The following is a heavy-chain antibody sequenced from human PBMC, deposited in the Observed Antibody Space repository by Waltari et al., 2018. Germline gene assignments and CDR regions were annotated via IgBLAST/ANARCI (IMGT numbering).Heavy chain of an antibody. CDR3: AKSLGDTYGRYPMDY. CDR1: GCTFSGYT. Sequence: EVQLLESGGSLVQPGGALRLSCSASGCTFSGYTMTWVRQAPGKGLEWFSIICGSGGDTEYADSAKGRFTISRDNSRNTLYLQMNTLRAGDTAVYYCAKSLGDTYGRYPMDYWGQGTLVTVSS. D-gene: IGHD3-10*01. J-gene: IGHJ4*02. V-gene: IGHV3-23*01. CDR2: ICGSGGDT.